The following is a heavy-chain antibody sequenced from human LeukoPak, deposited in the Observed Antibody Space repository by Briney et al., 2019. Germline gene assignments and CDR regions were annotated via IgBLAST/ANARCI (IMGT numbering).Heavy chain of an antibody. J-gene: IGHJ4*02. CDR2: ISSSSTYI. V-gene: IGHV3-21*01. CDR1: GFTFSTYS. D-gene: IGHD4-17*01. Sequence: PGGSLRLSCAASGFTFSTYSMNWVRQAQGKGLEWVASISSSSTYIYYADSVKGRFTISRDNAKNSLYLQMNSLRADDTAVYYCARAALTTVTPAGYWGQGTLVTVSS. CDR3: ARAALTTVTPAGY.